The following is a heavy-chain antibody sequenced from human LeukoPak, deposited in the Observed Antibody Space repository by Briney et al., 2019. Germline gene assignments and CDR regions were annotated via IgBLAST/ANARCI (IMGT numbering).Heavy chain of an antibody. J-gene: IGHJ4*02. V-gene: IGHV4-4*02. CDR3: ARVGYHYYDSTGYSNFGY. CDR2: IYHTGST. Sequence: PGGSLRLSCAASGFTFSSYAMSWVRQAPGKGLEWIGEIYHTGSTNYNPSLKSRVTISVDKSKNHFSLNLSSVTAADTAVYYCARVGYHYYDSTGYSNFGYWGQGTLVTVSS. CDR1: GFTFSSYAM. D-gene: IGHD3-22*01.